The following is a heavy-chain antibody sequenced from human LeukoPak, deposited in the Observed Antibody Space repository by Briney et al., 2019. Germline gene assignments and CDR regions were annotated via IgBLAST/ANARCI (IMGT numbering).Heavy chain of an antibody. CDR1: GFTFSCYW. CDR2: MQYDGSEK. CDR3: ARDIEAAGLFLDY. Sequence: GGSLRLSCAASGFTFSCYWMSWVRQAPGKGLEWVANMQYDGSEKYYVDSVKGRFTICRDNAKNSLYLQMNSLRAEDTAVYYCARDIEAAGLFLDYWGQGTLVTVSS. V-gene: IGHV3-7*01. D-gene: IGHD6-13*01. J-gene: IGHJ4*02.